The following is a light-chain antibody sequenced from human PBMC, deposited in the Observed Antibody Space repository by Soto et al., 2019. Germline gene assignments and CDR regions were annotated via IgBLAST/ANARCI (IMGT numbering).Light chain of an antibody. V-gene: IGLV2-8*01. Sequence: QSALTQPPSASGSPGQSVAISCTGTSSDVGGYNYVSWYQQYPGKAPKLMIYDVSKRPSGVPDRFSGSKSGNTASLTVSGLQAEDEADYYFISYAGAHIVFGTGTKVTVL. CDR2: DVS. CDR1: SSDVGGYNY. CDR3: ISYAGAHIV. J-gene: IGLJ1*01.